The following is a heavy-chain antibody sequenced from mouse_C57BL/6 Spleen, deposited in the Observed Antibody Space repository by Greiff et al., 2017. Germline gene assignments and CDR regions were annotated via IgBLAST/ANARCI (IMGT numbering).Heavy chain of an antibody. CDR3: ARGGYYDSAVYFDY. CDR2: IYPGSGST. Sequence: QVQLQQPGAELVKPGASVKMSCKASGYTFTSYWITWVKQRPGQGLEWIGDIYPGSGSTNYNEKFKSKATLTVDTSSSTAYMQLSILTSEDSAVYDCARGGYYDSAVYFDYWGQGTTLTVSS. J-gene: IGHJ2*01. D-gene: IGHD2-4*01. CDR1: GYTFTSYW. V-gene: IGHV1-55*01.